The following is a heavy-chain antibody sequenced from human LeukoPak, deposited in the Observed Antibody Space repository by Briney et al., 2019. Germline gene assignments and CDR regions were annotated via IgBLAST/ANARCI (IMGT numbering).Heavy chain of an antibody. J-gene: IGHJ4*02. CDR2: ISYDGSNK. CDR3: ARDYYDSSGYYYSVGY. D-gene: IGHD3-22*01. V-gene: IGHV3-30-3*01. Sequence: GRSLRPSCAASGFTFSSYAMHWVRQAPGKGLEWVAVISYDGSNKYYADSVKGRFTISRDNSKNTLYLQMNSLRAEDTAVYYCARDYYDSSGYYYSVGYWGQGTLVTVSS. CDR1: GFTFSSYA.